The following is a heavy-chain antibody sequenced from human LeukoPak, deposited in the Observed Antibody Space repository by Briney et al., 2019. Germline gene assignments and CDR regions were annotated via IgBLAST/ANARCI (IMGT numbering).Heavy chain of an antibody. V-gene: IGHV3-15*01. CDR1: GFTFSSYS. CDR2: IKSKNVGGTT. J-gene: IGHJ5*02. Sequence: PGGSLRLSCAASGFTFSSYSMNWVRQAPEKGLEWVGRIKSKNVGGTTDYAAPVKGRFTISRDDSKNTVYLQMNSLKIEDTAVYYCTSHAAFDPWGQGTLVTVSS. CDR3: TSHAAFDP.